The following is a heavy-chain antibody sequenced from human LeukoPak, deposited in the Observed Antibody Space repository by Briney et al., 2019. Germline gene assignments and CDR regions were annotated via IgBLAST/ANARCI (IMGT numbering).Heavy chain of an antibody. V-gene: IGHV3-48*02. D-gene: IGHD5-12*01. J-gene: IGHJ4*02. CDR2: ISSSSNTI. Sequence: GGSLRLSCAASGFTFSSYSMNWVPQAPGKGLEWVSYISSSSNTIYYADSVKGRFTISRDNAKNSLYMQMNSLRDEETAVYYCARDILTKQAYSGYDNWGQGTLVTVSS. CDR3: ARDILTKQAYSGYDN. CDR1: GFTFSSYS.